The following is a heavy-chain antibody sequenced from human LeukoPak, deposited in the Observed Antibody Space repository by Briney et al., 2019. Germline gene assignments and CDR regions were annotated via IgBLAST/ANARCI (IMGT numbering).Heavy chain of an antibody. CDR1: GGSIGNFF. CDR2: IYENGRT. J-gene: IGHJ4*02. D-gene: IGHD2-2*01. Sequence: PSETLSLTCTVSGGSIGNFFWSWIRQSPGEGLEWIGFIYENGRTSYNPSLKSRVTISVDMSKNQFSLRLTSMTAADTAVYYCARVKASSTSWTFDQWGQGALVTVSS. CDR3: ARVKASSTSWTFDQ. V-gene: IGHV4-59*01.